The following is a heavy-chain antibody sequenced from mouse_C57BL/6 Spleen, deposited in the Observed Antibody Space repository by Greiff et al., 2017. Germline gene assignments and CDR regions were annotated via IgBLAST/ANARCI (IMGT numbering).Heavy chain of an antibody. CDR1: GYTFTDYY. Sequence: EVQLQQSGPELVKPGASVKISCKASGYTFTDYYMNWVKQSHGKSLEWIGDINPNNGGTSYNQKFKGKATLTVDKSSSTAYMELRSLTSEDSAVYYCARSSKTDYWGQGTTLTVSS. V-gene: IGHV1-26*01. D-gene: IGHD1-1*01. CDR3: ARSSKTDY. J-gene: IGHJ2*01. CDR2: INPNNGGT.